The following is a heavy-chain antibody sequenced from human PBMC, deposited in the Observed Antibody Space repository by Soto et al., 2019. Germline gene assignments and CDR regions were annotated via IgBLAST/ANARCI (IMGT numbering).Heavy chain of an antibody. J-gene: IGHJ4*02. CDR2: INHSGST. CDR1: GGSFSAYY. Sequence: SETLSLTCGVSGGSFSAYYWSWIRQPPGKGLDWIGEINHSGSTKYNPSLKSRVTISGGTSKNQISLKLSSVTAADTGVYYCAGGTQTAAGYLDYLDHWGQGTLVTVSS. D-gene: IGHD6-13*01. V-gene: IGHV4-34*01. CDR3: AGGTQTAAGYLDYLDH.